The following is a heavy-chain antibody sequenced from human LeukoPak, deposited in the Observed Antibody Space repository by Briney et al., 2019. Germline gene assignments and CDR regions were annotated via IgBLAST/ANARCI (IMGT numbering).Heavy chain of an antibody. J-gene: IGHJ4*02. CDR1: GGSFSGYY. Sequence: SETLSLTCAVYGGSFSGYYWSWIRQPPGKGLEWLGEIIHSGSTNYNPSLKSRVTISVDTSKNQFSLKLISVTAADTAVYYCARVRSIVVVPANTRFDYWGQGTLVTVSS. CDR3: ARVRSIVVVPANTRFDY. D-gene: IGHD2-2*01. CDR2: IIHSGST. V-gene: IGHV4-34*12.